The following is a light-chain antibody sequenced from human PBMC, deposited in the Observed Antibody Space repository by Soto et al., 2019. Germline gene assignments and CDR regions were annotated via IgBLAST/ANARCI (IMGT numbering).Light chain of an antibody. CDR2: DAS. CDR3: QQRSNWPPI. Sequence: EIVLTQSPATLSLSPGERATLSCRASQSVSSYLAWYQQKPGQAPRLLIYDASNRATGIPARFSGSGSGTDFTLTISSLEPEDFAVYYCQQRSNWPPIFGPGTNVDIK. J-gene: IGKJ3*01. V-gene: IGKV3-11*01. CDR1: QSVSSY.